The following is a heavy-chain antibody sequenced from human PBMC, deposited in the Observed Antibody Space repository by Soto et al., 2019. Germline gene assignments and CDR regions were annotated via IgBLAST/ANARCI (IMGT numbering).Heavy chain of an antibody. CDR3: AGGSGWVKWFGP. D-gene: IGHD6-19*01. J-gene: IGHJ5*02. CDR2: MNPNSGNT. CDR1: GYTFTSYD. Sequence: QVQLVQSGAEVKKPGASVKVSCKASGYTFTSYDINWVRQATGQGLEWMGWMNPNSGNTGYAQKFQGRVTMARKTSIRTGYMELSSLRFEGTAGYYCAGGSGWVKWFGPWGQGNLVTVSS. V-gene: IGHV1-8*01.